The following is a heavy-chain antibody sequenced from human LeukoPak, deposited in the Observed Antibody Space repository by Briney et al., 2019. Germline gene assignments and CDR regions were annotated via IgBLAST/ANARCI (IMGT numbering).Heavy chain of an antibody. CDR3: ARGGSSRWQAPFDY. J-gene: IGHJ4*02. CDR2: IYSGGST. V-gene: IGHV3-53*01. Sequence: GGSLRLSCAASGFTFSRYDLSWVRQAPGKGLEWVSVIYSGGSTFYADSVKGRFTISRDSSKNTLYLEMNSLRVEDTAVYYCARGGSSRWQAPFDYWGQGTRVTVSS. CDR1: GFTFSRYD. D-gene: IGHD6-13*01.